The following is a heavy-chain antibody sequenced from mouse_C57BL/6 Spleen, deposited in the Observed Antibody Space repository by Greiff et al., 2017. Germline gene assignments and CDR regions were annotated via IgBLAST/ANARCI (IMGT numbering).Heavy chain of an antibody. J-gene: IGHJ2*01. D-gene: IGHD4-1*01. V-gene: IGHV1-26*01. CDR1: GYTFTDYY. Sequence: EVQLQQSGPELVKPGASVKISCKASGYTFTDYYMNWVKQSHGKSLEWIGDINPNNGGTSYNQKFKGKATLTVDKSSSTAYMELRSLTSEDSAVYYCARGHWDGDYWGQGTTLTVSS. CDR3: ARGHWDGDY. CDR2: INPNNGGT.